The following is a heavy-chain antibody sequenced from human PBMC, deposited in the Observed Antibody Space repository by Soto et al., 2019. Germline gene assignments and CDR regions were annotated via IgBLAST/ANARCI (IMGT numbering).Heavy chain of an antibody. D-gene: IGHD5-12*01. J-gene: IGHJ2*01. CDR1: GGTFSNYP. CDR2: IIPIFGTV. Sequence: QVQLVQSGAEVKKPGSSVKVSCKASGGTFSNYPISWVRQAPGQGLEWMGGIIPIFGTVNYAQKFQGRVTVTSXXSXRTAYMELSSLRSEDTAVYYCARGNHRWLQLWYFDLWGRGTLVTVSS. V-gene: IGHV1-69*05. CDR3: ARGNHRWLQLWYFDL.